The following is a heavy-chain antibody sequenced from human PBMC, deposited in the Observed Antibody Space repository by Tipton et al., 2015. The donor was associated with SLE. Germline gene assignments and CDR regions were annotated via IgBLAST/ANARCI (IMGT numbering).Heavy chain of an antibody. CDR3: ARGPFQRWPPGAY. J-gene: IGHJ4*02. CDR2: IADTGSP. CDR1: GGSFSGYL. D-gene: IGHD6-19*01. V-gene: IGHV4-34*01. Sequence: TLSLTRAVYGGSFSGYLWTWLRQPPGQGLEWIGEIADTGSPYYNPSLQSRVTISLDTSKSQFSLILNSLTAADTAVYYCARGPFQRWPPGAYWGQGTLVTVSS.